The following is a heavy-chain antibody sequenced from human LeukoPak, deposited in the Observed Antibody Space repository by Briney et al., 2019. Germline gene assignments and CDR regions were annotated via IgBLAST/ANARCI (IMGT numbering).Heavy chain of an antibody. D-gene: IGHD3-22*01. CDR3: ARWDGVDSSGYYSYYFDY. V-gene: IGHV5-51*01. Sequence: GESLKISCKGSGYSFTSYWIGWVRQMPGKGLEWMGIIYPGDSDTRYSPSFQGQVTISADKSIRTAYLQWSSLKASDTAMYYCARWDGVDSSGYYSYYFDYWGQGTLVTVSS. J-gene: IGHJ4*02. CDR2: IYPGDSDT. CDR1: GYSFTSYW.